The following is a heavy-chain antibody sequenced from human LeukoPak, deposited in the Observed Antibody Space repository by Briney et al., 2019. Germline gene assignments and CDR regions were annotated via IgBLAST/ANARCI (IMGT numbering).Heavy chain of an antibody. CDR3: ASHSYGYNH. J-gene: IGHJ5*02. D-gene: IGHD3-16*01. V-gene: IGHV3-7*01. CDR2: IKQDGSEK. CDR1: GIIITSYW. Sequence: QSGGSLRLSCAASGIIITSYWMSWVRQTPGKGLEWVANIKQDGSEKNYVDSVKGRFTIFRDNARNSLYLQMNSLGAEDTAVYYCASHSYGYNHWGQGTLVIVSS.